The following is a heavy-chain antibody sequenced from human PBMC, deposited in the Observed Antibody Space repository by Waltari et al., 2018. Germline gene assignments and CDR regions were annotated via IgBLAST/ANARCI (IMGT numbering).Heavy chain of an antibody. CDR3: ARNLHCSGGSCYGMDV. D-gene: IGHD2-15*01. CDR1: GYSFTSYW. V-gene: IGHV5-51*03. J-gene: IGHJ6*02. CDR2: IYPGYSDT. Sequence: EVQLVQSGAEVKKPGESLKISCKGSGYSFTSYWIGWVRQMPGKGLEWMGFIYPGYSDTRYSPSFQGQVTISADKSISTAYLQWSSLKASDTAMYYCARNLHCSGGSCYGMDVWGQGTTVTVSS.